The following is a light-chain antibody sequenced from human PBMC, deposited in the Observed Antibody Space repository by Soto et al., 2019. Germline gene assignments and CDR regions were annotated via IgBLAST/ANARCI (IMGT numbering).Light chain of an antibody. Sequence: EIVLTQSPGTLSLSPGERATLSCRASQSVYINSLAWYQQKPGQPPRLLIYGASTRASAVPDRFNGSGSGADFALTITTLEPEDSAVYYCQQYGASPLTFRPGTRVD. CDR2: GAS. J-gene: IGKJ3*01. CDR3: QQYGASPLT. CDR1: QSVYINS. V-gene: IGKV3-20*01.